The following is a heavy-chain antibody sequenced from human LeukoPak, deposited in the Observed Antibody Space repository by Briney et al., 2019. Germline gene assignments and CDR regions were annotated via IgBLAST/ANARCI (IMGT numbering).Heavy chain of an antibody. V-gene: IGHV3-48*01. J-gene: IGHJ6*03. D-gene: IGHD6-6*01. CDR2: INSRNTSI. CDR1: GFSLSSYS. CDR3: TRDPSSSPPFYFYYYYMDV. Sequence: GGSLRLSCAASGFSLSSYSFNWVRQAPGKGLEWVSYINSRNTSIYYSDSAKGRFTISRDNARNPLYLQMNNLRAEDTGVYYCTRDPSSSPPFYFYYYYMDVWGKGTTVTVSS.